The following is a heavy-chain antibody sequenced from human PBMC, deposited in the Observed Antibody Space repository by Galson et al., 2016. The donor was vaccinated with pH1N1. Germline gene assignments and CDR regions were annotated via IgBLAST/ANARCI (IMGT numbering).Heavy chain of an antibody. J-gene: IGHJ4*02. CDR3: TREDHHKFDY. V-gene: IGHV3-72*01. Sequence: SLRLSCAASGFTFSGFYMDWVRQAPGKGLEWVGRITKRPEGYSTQDATSVKGRFITSRDDSKGLLYLHMNSLKTEDTAVYYCTREDHHKFDYWGQGTLVTVS. CDR2: ITKRPEGYST. CDR1: GFTFSGFY.